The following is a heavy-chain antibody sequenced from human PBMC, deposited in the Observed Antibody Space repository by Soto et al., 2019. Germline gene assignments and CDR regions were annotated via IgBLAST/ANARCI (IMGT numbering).Heavy chain of an antibody. J-gene: IGHJ6*02. Sequence: QVQLVQSGAEVKKPGSSVKVSCKASGGTFSSYAISWVRQAPGQGLEWMGGIIPIFGTAKYEQKFQGRVTITADESTSTAYMELSSLRSEDTAVYYCARATYYDFWSGLRPYYYYGMDVWGQGTTVTVSS. CDR2: IIPIFGTA. CDR3: ARATYYDFWSGLRPYYYYGMDV. CDR1: GGTFSSYA. D-gene: IGHD3-3*01. V-gene: IGHV1-69*01.